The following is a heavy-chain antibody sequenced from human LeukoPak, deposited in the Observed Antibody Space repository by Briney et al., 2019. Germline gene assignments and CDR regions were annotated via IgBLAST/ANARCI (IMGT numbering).Heavy chain of an antibody. Sequence: SETLSLTCTVSGGSLSSYYWSWIRQPAGKGLEWIGRIYTSGSTNYNPSLKSRVTMSVDTSKNQFSLKLSSVTAADTAVYYCAREAGSGSPNYYYYYYMDVWGKGTTVTVSS. CDR3: AREAGSGSPNYYYYYYMDV. J-gene: IGHJ6*03. V-gene: IGHV4-4*07. CDR2: IYTSGST. D-gene: IGHD1-26*01. CDR1: GGSLSSYY.